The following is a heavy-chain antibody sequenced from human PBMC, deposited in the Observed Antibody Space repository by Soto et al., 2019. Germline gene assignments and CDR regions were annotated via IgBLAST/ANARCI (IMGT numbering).Heavy chain of an antibody. J-gene: IGHJ6*03. V-gene: IGHV3-23*01. CDR2: ISGSGGST. CDR1: GFTFSSYA. CDR3: ARPAWGLWFGYMDV. D-gene: IGHD3-10*01. Sequence: GGSLRLSCAASGFTFSSYAMSWVRQAPGKGLEWVSAISGSGGSTFYADSVKGRFTISRHDPSNTLFLQMNNLTIDDTAVYYCARPAWGLWFGYMDVWGKGTTVTVSS.